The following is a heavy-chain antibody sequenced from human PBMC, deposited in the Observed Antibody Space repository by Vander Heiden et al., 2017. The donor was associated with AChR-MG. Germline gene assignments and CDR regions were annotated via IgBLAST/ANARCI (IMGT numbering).Heavy chain of an antibody. Sequence: QLPLVQSGAEVKKPGSSVKVPCKASGGTFSSYAISWVRQAPGQGLEWMGGIIPIFGTANYAQKFQGRVTITADESTSTAYMELSSLRSEDTAVYYCARGERYCSSTSCYAFDYWGQGPLVTVSS. CDR1: GGTFSSYA. D-gene: IGHD2-2*01. J-gene: IGHJ4*02. CDR3: ARGERYCSSTSCYAFDY. V-gene: IGHV1-69*01. CDR2: IIPIFGTA.